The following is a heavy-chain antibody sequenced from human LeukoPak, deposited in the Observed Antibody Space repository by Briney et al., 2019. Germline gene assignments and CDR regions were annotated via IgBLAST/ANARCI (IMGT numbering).Heavy chain of an antibody. CDR1: GFTFDDYA. Sequence: GRSLRLSCAASGFTFDDYAMHWVRQAPGKGLEWVSGISWNSGSMGYADSVKGRFTISRDNAKNSLYLQMNSLRAEDTALYYCAKDTSSSWYVADNWFDPWGQGTLVTVSS. V-gene: IGHV3-9*01. D-gene: IGHD6-13*01. J-gene: IGHJ5*02. CDR2: ISWNSGSM. CDR3: AKDTSSSWYVADNWFDP.